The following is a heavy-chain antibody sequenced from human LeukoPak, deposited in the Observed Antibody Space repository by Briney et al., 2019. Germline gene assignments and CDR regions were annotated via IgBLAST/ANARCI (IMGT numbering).Heavy chain of an antibody. J-gene: IGHJ4*02. CDR2: IHSSGST. V-gene: IGHV4-30-4*01. CDR3: ATKPNGDYYFDY. Sequence: PSQTLSLTCTVSGGSISSWDYYWSWIRQPPGKGLDWIGYIHSSGSTYYNPSLKSRVTLSVDTSKNQFSLRLSSVTAADTAVYYGATKPNGDYYFDYWGQGTLVTVSS. D-gene: IGHD4-17*01. CDR1: GGSISSWDYY.